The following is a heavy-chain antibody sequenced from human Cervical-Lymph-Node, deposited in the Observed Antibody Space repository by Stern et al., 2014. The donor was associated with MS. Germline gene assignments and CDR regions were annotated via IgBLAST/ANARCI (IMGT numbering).Heavy chain of an antibody. V-gene: IGHV5-51*01. J-gene: IGHJ4*02. CDR2: IYPYDSDN. CDR1: GYSFTIYY. CDR3: ARHVQGFDY. Sequence: EVQLVQYGAEVKKPGESLRISCKLSGYSFTIYYIAWVRQMTGKGLEWMGVIYPYDSDNTYSPSFQGQVTISADKSITTAYLQWSSLRASDTAMYYCARHVQGFDYWGQGTLVTVSS.